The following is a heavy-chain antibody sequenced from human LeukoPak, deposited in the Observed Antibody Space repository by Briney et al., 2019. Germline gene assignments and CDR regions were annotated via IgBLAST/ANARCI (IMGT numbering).Heavy chain of an antibody. CDR1: GGSFSHYY. D-gene: IGHD1-7*01. Sequence: SETPSLTCAVYGGSFSHYYWSWIRQSPGMGLEWIGEINDSGTINYNPSLMSRVTISLDKSKNQFSLRLSSATAADTAVYYCARRWNYGRNYYIDVWGKGATVSVSS. CDR2: INDSGTI. J-gene: IGHJ6*03. V-gene: IGHV4-34*01. CDR3: ARRWNYGRNYYIDV.